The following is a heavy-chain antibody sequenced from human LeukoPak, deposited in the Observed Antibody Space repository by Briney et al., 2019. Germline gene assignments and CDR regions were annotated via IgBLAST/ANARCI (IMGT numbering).Heavy chain of an antibody. CDR1: GLTYSDAW. V-gene: IGHV3-23*01. J-gene: IGHJ4*02. CDR3: AKRAPIGKGSYGGYYFDY. Sequence: GGSLRLSCAVFGLTYSDAWMSWVRQAPGKGLEWVSAISGSGGSTYYADSVKGRFTISRDNSKNTLYLQMNSLRAEDTAVYYCAKRAPIGKGSYGGYYFDYWGQGTLVTVSS. CDR2: ISGSGGST. D-gene: IGHD3-10*01.